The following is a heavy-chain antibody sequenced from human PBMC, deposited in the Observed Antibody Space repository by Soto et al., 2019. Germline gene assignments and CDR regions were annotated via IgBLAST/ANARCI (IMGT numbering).Heavy chain of an antibody. V-gene: IGHV1-18*01. J-gene: IGHJ4*02. CDR1: GYTFTSYG. D-gene: IGHD3-9*01. CDR2: ISAYNGNT. CDR3: ARAMSDILTGYYHFDY. Sequence: GASVKVSCKASGYTFTSYGISWVRQAPGQGLEWMGWISAYNGNTNYAQKLQGRVTMTTDTSTSTAYMELRSLRSDDTAVYYCARAMSDILTGYYHFDYWGQGTLVTVSS.